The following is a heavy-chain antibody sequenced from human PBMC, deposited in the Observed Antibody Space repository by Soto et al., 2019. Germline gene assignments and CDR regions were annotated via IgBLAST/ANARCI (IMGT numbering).Heavy chain of an antibody. CDR2: ISGSGGST. CDR3: ANRRDNDMRSGMDV. J-gene: IGHJ6*02. Sequence: EVQLLESGGGLGQPGGSLRLSCEASGFTFSNYAMSWGRQAPGKGLEWVAGISGSGGSTYYADSVRGRFTISRDNSKNTVYLQVNSLRVEDRAVYYCANRRDNDMRSGMDVWGQGTTVTVSS. D-gene: IGHD1-1*01. CDR1: GFTFSNYA. V-gene: IGHV3-23*01.